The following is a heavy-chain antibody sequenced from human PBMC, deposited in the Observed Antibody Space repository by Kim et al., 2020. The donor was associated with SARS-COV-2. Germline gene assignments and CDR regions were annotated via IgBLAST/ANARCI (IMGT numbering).Heavy chain of an antibody. CDR3: TTGYYYDSSGYYYDFDY. D-gene: IGHD3-22*01. Sequence: VKGRFTISRDDSKNTLYLQMNSLKTEDTAVYYCTTGYYYDSSGYYYDFDYWGQGTLVTVSS. J-gene: IGHJ4*02. V-gene: IGHV3-15*01.